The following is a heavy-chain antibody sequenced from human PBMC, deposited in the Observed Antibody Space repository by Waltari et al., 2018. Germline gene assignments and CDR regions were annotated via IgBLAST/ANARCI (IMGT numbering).Heavy chain of an antibody. CDR3: VTGLTTVTAKDYFDH. Sequence: EVQLVESGGGSVQPGGSLRLSCAASGMTFSNYWMNWVRQAPGKGLEWGANIKQDGSEKNYVDSVEGRFSISRDNAQNSLYLQMNSLRAEDTAIYYCVTGLTTVTAKDYFDHWGQGALVTVSS. V-gene: IGHV3-7*01. J-gene: IGHJ4*02. CDR2: IKQDGSEK. CDR1: GMTFSNYW. D-gene: IGHD4-17*01.